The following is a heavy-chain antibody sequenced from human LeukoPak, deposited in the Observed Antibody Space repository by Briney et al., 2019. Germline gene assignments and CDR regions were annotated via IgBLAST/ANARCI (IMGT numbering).Heavy chain of an antibody. Sequence: PSETLSLTCTVSGGSISSSSYYWGWIRQPPGKGLEWIGSFYYSGSTYYNPSLKSRVTISVDTSQNHFSLKLSSVTAADTALYYCARRRSTRSGSYYVPFDFWGQGTLVTVSS. CDR2: FYYSGST. V-gene: IGHV4-39*01. D-gene: IGHD1-26*01. CDR1: GGSISSSSYY. J-gene: IGHJ4*02. CDR3: ARRRSTRSGSYYVPFDF.